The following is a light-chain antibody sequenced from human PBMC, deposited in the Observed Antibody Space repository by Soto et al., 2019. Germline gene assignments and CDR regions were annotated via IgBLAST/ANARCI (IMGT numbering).Light chain of an antibody. CDR2: GNS. J-gene: IGLJ3*02. CDR1: SSNIGAGYD. CDR3: QSYDSSLSGYWV. Sequence: QSVLTQPPSVSGAPGQRVTISCTGSSSNIGAGYDVHWYQQLPGTAPKLLIYGNSNRPSGVPDRFSGSKSGTSASLAITGLQAEDEVDYYCQSYDSSLSGYWVFGGGTKVTVL. V-gene: IGLV1-40*01.